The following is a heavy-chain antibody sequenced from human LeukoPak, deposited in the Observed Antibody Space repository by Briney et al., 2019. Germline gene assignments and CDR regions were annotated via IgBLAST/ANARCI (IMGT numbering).Heavy chain of an antibody. CDR1: GGSISSYY. Sequence: PSETLSLTCTVSGGSISSYYWSWIRQPPGKGLEWIGYIYYSGSTNYNPSLKSRVTISVDTSKNQFSLKLSFVTAADTAVYYCARATPPGGDSSSWYRYYYYYGMDVWGQGTTVTVSS. CDR2: IYYSGST. CDR3: ARATPPGGDSSSWYRYYYYYGMDV. J-gene: IGHJ6*02. V-gene: IGHV4-59*01. D-gene: IGHD6-13*01.